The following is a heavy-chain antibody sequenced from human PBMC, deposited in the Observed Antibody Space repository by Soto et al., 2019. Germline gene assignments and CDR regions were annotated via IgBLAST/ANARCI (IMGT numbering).Heavy chain of an antibody. CDR3: ATDFVVVPAARFSY. CDR2: FDPEDGET. Sequence: GASLKVSCKVSGYTLTELSMHWVRQAPGKGLEWMGGFDPEDGETIYAQKFQGRVTMTEDTSTDTAYMELSSLRSEDTAVYYCATDFVVVPAARFSYWGQGTLVNVSS. D-gene: IGHD2-2*01. V-gene: IGHV1-24*01. CDR1: GYTLTELS. J-gene: IGHJ4*02.